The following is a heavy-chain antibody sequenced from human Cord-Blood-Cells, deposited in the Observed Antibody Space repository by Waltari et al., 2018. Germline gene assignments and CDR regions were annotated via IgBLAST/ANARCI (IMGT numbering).Heavy chain of an antibody. CDR1: GFTFSGSA. Sequence: EVQLVESGGGLVQPGGSLKLSCAASGFTFSGSAMHWVRQASGKGVEWVGRIRSKANRYATAYAASVKGRFTISRDNSKNTAYLQMNSLKTEDTAVYYCTRGNDYGDYWGQGTLVTVSS. V-gene: IGHV3-73*01. J-gene: IGHJ4*02. D-gene: IGHD2-8*01. CDR3: TRGNDYGDY. CDR2: IRSKANRYAT.